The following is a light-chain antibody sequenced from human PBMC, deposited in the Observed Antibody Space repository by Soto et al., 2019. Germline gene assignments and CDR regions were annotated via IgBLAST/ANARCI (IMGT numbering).Light chain of an antibody. V-gene: IGLV1-51*02. J-gene: IGLJ1*01. CDR1: SSNIGNNY. CDR3: GTWDSSLSAYV. CDR2: ENN. Sequence: QSLLTQPPSVSAAPGQTVTISCSGSSSNIGNNYVSWYQQLPGTAPKLLMYENNRRPSGIPDRFSGSKSGTSATLGITGLQTGDEADYYCGTWDSSLSAYVFGTGTKLTVL.